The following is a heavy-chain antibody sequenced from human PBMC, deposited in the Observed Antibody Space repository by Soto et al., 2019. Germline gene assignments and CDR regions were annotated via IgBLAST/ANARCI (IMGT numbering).Heavy chain of an antibody. Sequence: TGGSLRLSCAASGFTFSSYAMHWVRQAPGKGLEWVAVISYDGSNKYYADSVKGRFTISRGNSKNTLYLQMNSLRAEDTAVYYCAKVRGDTAMDRLFDYWGQGTLVTVSS. V-gene: IGHV3-30-3*01. CDR3: AKVRGDTAMDRLFDY. J-gene: IGHJ4*02. CDR2: ISYDGSNK. D-gene: IGHD5-18*01. CDR1: GFTFSSYA.